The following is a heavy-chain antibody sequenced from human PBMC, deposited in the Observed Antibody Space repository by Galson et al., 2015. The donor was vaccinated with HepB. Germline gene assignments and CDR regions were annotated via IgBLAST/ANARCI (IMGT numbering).Heavy chain of an antibody. CDR2: INPNSGGT. J-gene: IGHJ6*03. Sequence: SVKVSCKASGYTFTGYYMHWVRQAPGQGLEWMGWINPNSGGTNYAQKFQGRVTMTRDTSISTAYMELSSLRSEDTAVYYCARAPDYVSYYYYYMDVWGKGTTVTVSS. CDR3: ARAPDYVSYYYYYMDV. V-gene: IGHV1-2*02. CDR1: GYTFTGYY. D-gene: IGHD4-17*01.